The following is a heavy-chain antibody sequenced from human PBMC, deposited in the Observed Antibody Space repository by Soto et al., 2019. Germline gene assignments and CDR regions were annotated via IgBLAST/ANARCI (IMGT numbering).Heavy chain of an antibody. CDR2: VSGSADGT. CDR1: GFTFDSYA. Sequence: EVKLLESGGGLAQPGGSLRLSCVGSGFTFDSYAISWVRQAPGERLQWIAAVSGSADGTDYAHSVMGRFTISRDNVKKTVHLQMDSLRVEDTAVYFCAKDTVGGYSFWSGYYSDGLDVWGQGTLVTVS. CDR3: AKDTVGGYSFWSGYYSDGLDV. V-gene: IGHV3-23*01. J-gene: IGHJ3*01. D-gene: IGHD3-3*01.